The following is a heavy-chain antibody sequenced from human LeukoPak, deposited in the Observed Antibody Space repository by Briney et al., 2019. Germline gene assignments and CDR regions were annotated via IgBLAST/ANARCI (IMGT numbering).Heavy chain of an antibody. Sequence: GGSLRLSCAASGFTFSSYAMSWVRQAPGKGLEWASAISGSGGSTYYADSVKGRFTISRDNSKNTLYLQMNSLRAEDTAVYYCARVFTSWYQVDYWGQGTLVTVSS. CDR2: ISGSGGST. D-gene: IGHD6-13*01. CDR3: ARVFTSWYQVDY. J-gene: IGHJ4*02. V-gene: IGHV3-23*01. CDR1: GFTFSSYA.